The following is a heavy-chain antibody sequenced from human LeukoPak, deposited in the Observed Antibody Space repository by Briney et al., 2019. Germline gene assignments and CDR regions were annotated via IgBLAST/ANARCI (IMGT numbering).Heavy chain of an antibody. J-gene: IGHJ5*02. CDR3: ARERSDWFDP. V-gene: IGHV4-59*01. CDR1: GGSISSYY. Sequence: PSETLSLTCTVSGGSISSYYWSWIRQPPGKGLEWIGYIYYSGSTNYNPFLKSRVTISVDTSKDQFSLKLSSVTAADTAVYYCARERSDWFDPWGQGTLVTVSS. CDR2: IYYSGST.